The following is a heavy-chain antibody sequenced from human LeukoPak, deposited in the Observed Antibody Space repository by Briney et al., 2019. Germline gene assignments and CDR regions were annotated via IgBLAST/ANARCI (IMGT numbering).Heavy chain of an antibody. CDR2: IYDTGST. J-gene: IGHJ4*02. CDR1: GGSISSYY. Sequence: SQTLSLTCTVSGGSISSYYWSWIRQPPGKGLEWIGYIYDTGSTYYNPSLESRVTISIDTSKNQFSLRLTSVTAADTAVYYCVRVLYRGSSSRGWIDFWGQGTLVTVSS. V-gene: IGHV4-59*01. D-gene: IGHD6-19*01. CDR3: VRVLYRGSSSRGWIDF.